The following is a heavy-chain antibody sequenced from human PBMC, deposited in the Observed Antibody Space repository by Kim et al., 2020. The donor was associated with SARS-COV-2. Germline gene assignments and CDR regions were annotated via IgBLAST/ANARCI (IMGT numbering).Heavy chain of an antibody. CDR2: GST. CDR3: ARDYYGMDV. V-gene: IGHV3-53*01. J-gene: IGHJ6*02. Sequence: GSTYYADSVKGRFTISRDNSKNTLYLQMNSLRDEDTAVYYCARDYYGMDVWGQGTTVTVSS.